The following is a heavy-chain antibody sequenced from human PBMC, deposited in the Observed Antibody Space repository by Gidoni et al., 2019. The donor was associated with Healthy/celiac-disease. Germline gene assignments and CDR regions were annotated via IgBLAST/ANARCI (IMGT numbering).Heavy chain of an antibody. V-gene: IGHV1-2*02. Sequence: QVQLVQSGAEVTKPGASVKVSCQASGYAFTGYYMHWVRQAPGQGLEWMGWINPNSGGTNYAQKFQGRVTMTRDTSISTAYMELSRLRSDDTAVYYCARDALTPKGLNWFDPWGQGTLVTVSS. CDR1: GYAFTGYY. CDR2: INPNSGGT. J-gene: IGHJ5*02. D-gene: IGHD2-15*01. CDR3: ARDALTPKGLNWFDP.